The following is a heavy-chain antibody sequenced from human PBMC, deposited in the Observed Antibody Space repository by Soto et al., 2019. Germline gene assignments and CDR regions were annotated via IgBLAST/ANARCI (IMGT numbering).Heavy chain of an antibody. CDR1: GGTFSSYT. Sequence: QVQLVQSGAEVKKPGSSVKVSCKASGGTFSSYTISWVRQAPGQGLEWMGRIIPILGIANYAQKFQGRVTITADKSTSTAXXEXSXXRSEDTAVYYCARAVYYYDSSGYFRGGYYYYGMDVWGQGTTVTVSS. CDR2: IIPILGIA. CDR3: ARAVYYYDSSGYFRGGYYYYGMDV. D-gene: IGHD3-22*01. J-gene: IGHJ6*02. V-gene: IGHV1-69*02.